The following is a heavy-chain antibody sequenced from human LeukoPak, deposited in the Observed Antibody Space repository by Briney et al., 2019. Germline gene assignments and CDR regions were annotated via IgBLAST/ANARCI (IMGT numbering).Heavy chain of an antibody. D-gene: IGHD3-22*01. CDR1: GFTFSNYW. V-gene: IGHV3-7*01. CDR2: IKQDGSEK. CDR3: ARRGNYYDTSGYYYVGFDY. Sequence: GGSLRLSCAASGFTFSNYWMTWVRQAPGKGLEWVANIKQDGSEKHHVDSVKGRFTFSRDNAKNSLYLQMTSLRAEDTAVYYCARRGNYYDTSGYYYVGFDYWGQGTLVTVSS. J-gene: IGHJ4*02.